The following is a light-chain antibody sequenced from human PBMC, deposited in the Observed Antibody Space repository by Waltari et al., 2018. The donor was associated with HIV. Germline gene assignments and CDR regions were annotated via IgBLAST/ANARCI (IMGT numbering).Light chain of an antibody. J-gene: IGLJ1*01. CDR1: SPNMENYG. CDR3: ASWDDGLNAYV. V-gene: IGLV1-36*01. CDR2: NDD. Sequence: QSVLTQPPSVSDAPGQRVIISCSGGSPNMENYGLHWYQLLPGKAPRLLIYNDDHLASGVSDRFSASKSGTSASLAISGLQSEDEADYFCASWDDGLNAYVFGTGTKITVL.